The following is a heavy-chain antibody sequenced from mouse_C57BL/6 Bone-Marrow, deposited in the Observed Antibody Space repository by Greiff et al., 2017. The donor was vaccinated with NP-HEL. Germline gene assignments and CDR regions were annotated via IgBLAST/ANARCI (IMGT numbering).Heavy chain of an antibody. CDR2: ISDGGSYT. V-gene: IGHV5-4*01. Sequence: EAELMESGGGLVKPGGSLKLSCAASGFTFSSYAMSWVRQTPEKRLEWVATISDGGSYTYYPDNVKGRFTISRDNAKNNLYLQMSHLKSEDTAMYYCARGSSGYGGYWGQGTTLTVSS. J-gene: IGHJ2*01. CDR3: ARGSSGYGGY. CDR1: GFTFSSYA. D-gene: IGHD3-2*02.